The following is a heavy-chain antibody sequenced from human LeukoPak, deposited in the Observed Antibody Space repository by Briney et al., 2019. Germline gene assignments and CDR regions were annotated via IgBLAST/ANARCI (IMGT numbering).Heavy chain of an antibody. CDR3: AGGYSSGWYVFDY. CDR1: GFTFNTYA. CDR2: ISGSGGST. V-gene: IGHV3-23*01. D-gene: IGHD6-19*01. J-gene: IGHJ4*02. Sequence: GGSLRLSCAASGFTFNTYAMSWVRQAPGKGLEWVSSISGSGGSTFYADSVKGRFTISRDNSKNTLYLQMNSLGAEDTAVYYCAGGYSSGWYVFDYWGQGTLVTVSS.